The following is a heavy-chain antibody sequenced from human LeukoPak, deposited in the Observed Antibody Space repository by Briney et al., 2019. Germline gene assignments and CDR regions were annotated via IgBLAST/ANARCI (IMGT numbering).Heavy chain of an antibody. CDR3: ATPVFHGSDRSPYYYYMAV. D-gene: IGHD3-10*01. V-gene: IGHV3-23*01. CDR2: ISGSGGST. CDR1: GFTFRRYG. Sequence: GGSLRLSCAASGFTFRRYGMIWVRQAPGKGLEWVSVISGSGGSTYYGDSVKGRFTISRDNSKNTLYVQMNSLRAEDTAVYYCATPVFHGSDRSPYYYYMAVWGKGTTVTISS. J-gene: IGHJ6*03.